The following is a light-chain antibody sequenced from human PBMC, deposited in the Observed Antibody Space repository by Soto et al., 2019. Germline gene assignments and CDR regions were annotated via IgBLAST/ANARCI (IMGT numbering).Light chain of an antibody. V-gene: IGKV3-15*01. CDR1: QSVSSN. CDR2: GAS. Sequence: EIVMTQSPATLSVSPGERAALSCRASQSVSSNLAWYQQKPGQAPRLLSYGASTRATGIPARFSGSGSGTVFTLTISSLQSEDFAVYYCQHYNNGPPWTFGQGTKVEI. CDR3: QHYNNGPPWT. J-gene: IGKJ1*01.